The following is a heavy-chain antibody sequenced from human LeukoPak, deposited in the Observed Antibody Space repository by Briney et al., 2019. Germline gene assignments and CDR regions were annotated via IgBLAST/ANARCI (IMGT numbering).Heavy chain of an antibody. CDR3: ASEEGYQLPEGD. J-gene: IGHJ4*02. V-gene: IGHV3-33*01. Sequence: TGRSLRLSCAASGFTFSSYGMHWVRQAPGKGLEWVAVIWYDGSNKYYADSVKGRFTISRDNSKNTLYLQMNSLRAEDTAVYYCASEEGYQLPEGDWGQGTLVTVSS. D-gene: IGHD2-2*01. CDR1: GFTFSSYG. CDR2: IWYDGSNK.